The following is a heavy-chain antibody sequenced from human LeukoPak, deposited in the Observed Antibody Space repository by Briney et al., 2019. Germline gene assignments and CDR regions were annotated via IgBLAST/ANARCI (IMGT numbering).Heavy chain of an antibody. J-gene: IGHJ6*03. CDR2: ISGSDGRT. CDR3: GKGGAVSSKSITMVRGTRRYNYYMDV. Sequence: GESLRLSCAASGFTVSSNYMSWVRQAPGKGLEWVSAISGSDGRTYYADSVKGRFTVSRDNSKNTLYLQMNSLRAEDTALYYCGKGGAVSSKSITMVRGTRRYNYYMDVWGKGTTVTISS. V-gene: IGHV3-23*01. CDR1: GFTVSSNY. D-gene: IGHD3-10*01.